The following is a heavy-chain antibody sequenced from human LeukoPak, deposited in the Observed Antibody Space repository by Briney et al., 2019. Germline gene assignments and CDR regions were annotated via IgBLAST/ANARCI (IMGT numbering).Heavy chain of an antibody. CDR2: ISPSGST. CDR3: ARVGYSSVITDWSRTGLGAYPTKYHYHMDV. J-gene: IGHJ6*03. Sequence: SETLSLTCAVYGGSFSDYYWSWIRQPPGKGLEWIGEISPSGSTNYSPSLKSRVTISVDTSKNQFSLKIRSVTAADKAVYFCARVGYSSVITDWSRTGLGAYPTKYHYHMDVWDKGTTVTVSS. CDR1: GGSFSDYY. V-gene: IGHV4-34*01. D-gene: IGHD5-18*01.